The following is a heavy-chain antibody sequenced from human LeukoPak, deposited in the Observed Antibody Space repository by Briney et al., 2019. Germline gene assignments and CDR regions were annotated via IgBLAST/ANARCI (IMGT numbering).Heavy chain of an antibody. CDR1: GFTFSSYA. J-gene: IGHJ6*02. V-gene: IGHV3-23*01. Sequence: PGGSLRLSCAASGFTFSSYAMSWVRQAPGKGQEWVSAISGSGGSTYYADSVKGRFTISSDNSKNTLYLQMNSLRAEDTAVYYCAKTSWDIVVVPAAIYYYYYGMDVWGQGTTVTVSS. D-gene: IGHD2-2*01. CDR2: ISGSGGST. CDR3: AKTSWDIVVVPAAIYYYYYGMDV.